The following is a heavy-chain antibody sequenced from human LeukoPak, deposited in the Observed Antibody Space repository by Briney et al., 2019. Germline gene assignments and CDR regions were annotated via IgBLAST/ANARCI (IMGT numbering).Heavy chain of an antibody. Sequence: GGSLRLSCAASGFTFSNYAMNWVRQAPGKGLEWVAVISYDGSNKYYADSVKGRFTISRDNSKNTLYLQMNSLRAEDTAVYYCARDRTSTAGGAFDIWGQGTMVTVSS. CDR1: GFTFSNYA. CDR3: ARDRTSTAGGAFDI. J-gene: IGHJ3*02. V-gene: IGHV3-30-3*01. CDR2: ISYDGSNK. D-gene: IGHD2-2*01.